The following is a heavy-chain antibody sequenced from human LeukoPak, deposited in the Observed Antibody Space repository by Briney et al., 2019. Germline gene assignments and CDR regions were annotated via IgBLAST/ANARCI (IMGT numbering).Heavy chain of an antibody. CDR3: ARDRRYGSINYGMDV. CDR1: GFTVSDNY. V-gene: IGHV3-53*01. CDR2: IYSAGAT. D-gene: IGHD3-9*01. J-gene: IGHJ6*02. Sequence: PGGSLRLSCAASGFTVSDNYMTWVRQAPGKGLEWVSSIYSAGATHYADSVKGRFTISRDNSKNTLYLQMNCLRAEDTAVYYCARDRRYGSINYGMDVWGRGTTVTVSS.